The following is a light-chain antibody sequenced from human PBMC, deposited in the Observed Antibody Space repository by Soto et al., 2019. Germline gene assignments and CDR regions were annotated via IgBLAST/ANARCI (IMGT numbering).Light chain of an antibody. J-gene: IGLJ2*01. CDR3: SSYTSNNTPV. Sequence: QAVVTQPASVSGSPGQSITISCTGTSSDVGGYNYVSWYQQHPGKAPKLMISEVSNRPSGVSDRFSGSKSGNTASLTISGLQAEDEADYYCSSYTSNNTPVFGGGTKLTVL. CDR1: SSDVGGYNY. V-gene: IGLV2-14*01. CDR2: EVS.